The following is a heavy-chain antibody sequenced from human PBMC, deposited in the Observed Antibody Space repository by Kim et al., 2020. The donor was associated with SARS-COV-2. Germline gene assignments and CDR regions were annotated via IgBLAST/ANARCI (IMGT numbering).Heavy chain of an antibody. CDR2: IYYSGST. D-gene: IGHD5-18*01. V-gene: IGHV4-31*03. J-gene: IGHJ4*02. CDR1: GGSISSGGYY. CDR3: ASTSKGYSYGYPFDY. Sequence: SETLSLTCTVSGGSISSGGYYWSWIRQHPGKGLEWIGYIYYSGSTYYNPSLKSRVTISVDTSKNQFSLKLSSVTAADTAVYYCASTSKGYSYGYPFDYWGQGTLVTVSS.